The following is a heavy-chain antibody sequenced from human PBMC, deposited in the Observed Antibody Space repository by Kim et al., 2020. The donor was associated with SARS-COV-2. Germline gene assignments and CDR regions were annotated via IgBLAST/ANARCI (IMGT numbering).Heavy chain of an antibody. CDR2: ISWNSGSI. V-gene: IGHV3-9*01. J-gene: IGHJ3*02. D-gene: IGHD3-10*01. Sequence: GGSLRLSCAASGFTFDDYAMHWVRQAPGKGLEWVSGISWNSGSIGYADSVKGRFTISRDNAKNSLYLQMNSLRAEDTALYYCAKVVYGSGSYYEAFDIGGQGTMVTVSS. CDR1: GFTFDDYA. CDR3: AKVVYGSGSYYEAFDI.